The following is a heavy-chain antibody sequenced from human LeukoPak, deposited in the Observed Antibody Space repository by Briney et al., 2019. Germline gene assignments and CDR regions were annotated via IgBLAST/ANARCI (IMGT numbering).Heavy chain of an antibody. D-gene: IGHD3-9*01. J-gene: IGHJ3*02. CDR1: GGSISSGTYC. CDR3: ARHGVLYDILTGYPTADAFDI. V-gene: IGHV4-39*01. Sequence: AETLSPTCTVAGGSISSGTYCSGWIRQPPWKGLAWIGRMYHSGSIWYKPSLKCRVTVSVDTSQNQFSRKRSSVTAADTAVYYCARHGVLYDILTGYPTADAFDIWGQGTMVTVSS. CDR2: MYHSGSI.